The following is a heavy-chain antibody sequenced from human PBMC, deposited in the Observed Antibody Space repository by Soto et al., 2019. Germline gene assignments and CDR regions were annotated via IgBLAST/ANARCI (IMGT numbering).Heavy chain of an antibody. V-gene: IGHV3-30-3*01. CDR2: ISYDGSDK. J-gene: IGHJ4*02. D-gene: IGHD3-3*01. Sequence: QVQLVESGGGVVQPGRSLRLSCAASGLTFSRYAMHWVRQAPDKGLEWVAVISYDGSDKYYADSVKGRFTISRDNSKNTLYLQVNSLRAEDTAVYYCAVDSSANLDHWGQGTLVTVSS. CDR3: AVDSSANLDH. CDR1: GLTFSRYA.